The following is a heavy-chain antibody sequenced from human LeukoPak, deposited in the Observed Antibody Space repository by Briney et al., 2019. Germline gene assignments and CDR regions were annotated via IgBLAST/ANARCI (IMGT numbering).Heavy chain of an antibody. V-gene: IGHV3-7*01. CDR2: IKQDGSEK. CDR3: ARAGQEWFGELGFDQ. CDR1: GFSFSRYW. J-gene: IGHJ4*02. D-gene: IGHD3-10*01. Sequence: GGSLRLSCAASGFSFSRYWMSWVRQAPGKGLEWVANIKQDGSEKNYVESVKGRFTISRDNAKNSLYLQTNSLRAEDTAVYYCARAGQEWFGELGFDQWGQGTLVIVSS.